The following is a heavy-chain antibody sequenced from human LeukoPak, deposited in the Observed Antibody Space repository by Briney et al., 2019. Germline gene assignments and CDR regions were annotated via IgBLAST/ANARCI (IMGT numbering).Heavy chain of an antibody. V-gene: IGHV3-30*18. J-gene: IGHJ4*02. CDR1: GFTFSSYG. Sequence: GGSLRLSYAASGFTFSSYGMHWVRQAPGKGLEWVAVISYDGSNKYYADSVKGRFTISRDNSKNTLYLQMNSLRAEDTAVYYCAKGVDYGDYFDYWGQGTLVTVSS. D-gene: IGHD4-17*01. CDR3: AKGVDYGDYFDY. CDR2: ISYDGSNK.